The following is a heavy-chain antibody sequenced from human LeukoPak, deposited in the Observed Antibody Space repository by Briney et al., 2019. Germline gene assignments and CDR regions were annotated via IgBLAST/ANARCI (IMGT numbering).Heavy chain of an antibody. J-gene: IGHJ4*02. Sequence: SETLSLTCTVSGGSISSSSYYWGRIHQPPGKGLEWIGSIYYSGSTYYNPSLKSRVTISVSTSKNQFSLKLSSVTAADTAVYYCARTSVDCTNGVCPYYFDYWGQGTLVTVSS. D-gene: IGHD2-8*01. V-gene: IGHV4-39*01. CDR2: IYYSGST. CDR3: ARTSVDCTNGVCPYYFDY. CDR1: GGSISSSSYY.